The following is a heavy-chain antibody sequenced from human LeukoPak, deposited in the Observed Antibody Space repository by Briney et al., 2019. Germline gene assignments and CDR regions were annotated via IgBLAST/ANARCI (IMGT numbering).Heavy chain of an antibody. D-gene: IGHD4-11*01. J-gene: IGHJ5*02. V-gene: IGHV1-2*02. CDR1: GYTLTDHY. Sequence: ASVKVSCKASGYTLTDHYMHWLRWAPGQGLEWMGWINPQNGATVYAKKFQGRVTMTRDTPVSTQYMELRNLRSDDTGVYYCAKEGHSNGPDPWGPGSLVTVSS. CDR2: INPQNGAT. CDR3: AKEGHSNGPDP.